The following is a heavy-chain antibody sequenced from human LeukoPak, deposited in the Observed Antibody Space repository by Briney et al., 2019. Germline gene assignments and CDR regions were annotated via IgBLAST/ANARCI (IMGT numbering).Heavy chain of an antibody. J-gene: IGHJ5*02. CDR1: GGSISSGGYY. V-gene: IGHV4-31*03. Sequence: SETLSLTCTVSGGSISSGGYYWSWIRQHPGEGLEWIGYIYYSGSTYYNPSLKSRVTISVDTSKNQFSLKLSSVTAADTAVYYCARENSSGWYPYNWFDPWGQGTLVTVSS. CDR3: ARENSSGWYPYNWFDP. D-gene: IGHD6-19*01. CDR2: IYYSGST.